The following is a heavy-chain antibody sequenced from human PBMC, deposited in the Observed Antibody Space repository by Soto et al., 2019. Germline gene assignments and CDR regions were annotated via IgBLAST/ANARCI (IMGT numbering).Heavy chain of an antibody. CDR3: ARDPSSSTSCYPCGSYFGYFDY. D-gene: IGHD2-2*01. J-gene: IGHJ4*02. V-gene: IGHV3-30-3*01. CDR2: ISYDGSNK. CDR1: GFTFSSYA. Sequence: GGSLRLSCAASGFTFSSYAMHWVRQAPGKGLEWVAVISYDGSNKYYADSVKGRFTISRDNSKNTLYLQMNSLRAEDTAVYYCARDPSSSTSCYPCGSYFGYFDYWGQGTLVTVSS.